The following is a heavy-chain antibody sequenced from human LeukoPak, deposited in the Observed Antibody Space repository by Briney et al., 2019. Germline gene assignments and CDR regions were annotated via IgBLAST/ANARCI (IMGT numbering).Heavy chain of an antibody. D-gene: IGHD3-3*01. CDR1: GESFSGYY. Sequence: SETLSLTCAVYGESFSGYYWSWIRQPPGKGLEWIGEINHSGSTNYNPSLKSRVTISVDTSKNQFSLKLSSVTAADTAVYYCARGDRDYDFWSGYSVLTWFDPWGQGTLVTVSS. CDR3: ARGDRDYDFWSGYSVLTWFDP. J-gene: IGHJ5*02. V-gene: IGHV4-34*01. CDR2: INHSGST.